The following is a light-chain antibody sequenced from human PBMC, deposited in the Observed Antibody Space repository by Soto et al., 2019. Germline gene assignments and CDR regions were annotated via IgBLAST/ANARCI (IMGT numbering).Light chain of an antibody. CDR3: QQYGSSRTWT. V-gene: IGKV3-20*01. CDR1: KSVSSIF. J-gene: IGKJ1*01. CDR2: GAS. Sequence: EILLTQSPGTLSWSPGERATLSCRASKSVSSIFLACYQQKPGQAPRLLIYGASSRATGIPDRFSGSGSGTDFTLTISRLETEDFAVYYCQQYGSSRTWTFGHGTKVDIK.